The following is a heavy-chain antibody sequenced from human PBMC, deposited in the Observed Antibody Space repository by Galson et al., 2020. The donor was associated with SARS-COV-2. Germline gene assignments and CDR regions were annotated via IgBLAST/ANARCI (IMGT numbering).Heavy chain of an antibody. CDR3: ARVNVVSTSYRELYYFDY. CDR2: ISYSGRT. CDR1: GGSLSSGGFY. J-gene: IGHJ4*02. D-gene: IGHD2-21*01. V-gene: IGHV4-31*03. Sequence: ASETLSLTCSVSGGSLSSGGFYWSWIRQHPGKGLEWIGYISYSGRTYYNPSLKSRISMSVDTSENQFSLKLSSVTAADTAVYYCARVNVVSTSYRELYYFDYWGQGTLATVSS.